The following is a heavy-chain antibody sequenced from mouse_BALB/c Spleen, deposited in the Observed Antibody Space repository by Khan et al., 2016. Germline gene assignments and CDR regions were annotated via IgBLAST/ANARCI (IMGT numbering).Heavy chain of an antibody. CDR2: ISSGGGYT. J-gene: IGHJ4*01. V-gene: IGHV5-9-3*01. D-gene: IGHD2-2*01. Sequence: EVELVESGGGLVKPGGSLKLSCAASGFTFSGYAMSWVRQTPEKRLEWVATISSGGGYTYSPDSVRGRFTISRDNAKNTLFLQMSSLRSEDTAMYFCVRHDGEGYDVAMDYWGQGTSVTVSS. CDR3: VRHDGEGYDVAMDY. CDR1: GFTFSGYA.